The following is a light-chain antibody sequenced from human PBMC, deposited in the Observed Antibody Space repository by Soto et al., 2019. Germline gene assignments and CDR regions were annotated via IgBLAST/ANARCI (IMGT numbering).Light chain of an antibody. CDR3: QHYNSYSQT. Sequence: DIQMTQSPSTLSASVGDRVTITCRASQSISSYLAWYQQMPGKAPKLLIYGASSLQSGVPSRFSGSGSGTEFTLTISSLQPDEFATYYCQHYNSYSQTFGQGTKVEIK. CDR1: QSISSY. V-gene: IGKV1-5*01. J-gene: IGKJ1*01. CDR2: GAS.